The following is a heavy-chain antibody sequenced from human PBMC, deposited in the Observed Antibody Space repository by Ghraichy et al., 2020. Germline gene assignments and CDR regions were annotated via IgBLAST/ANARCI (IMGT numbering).Heavy chain of an antibody. CDR1: GFSFSDYT. D-gene: IGHD5-18*01. CDR3: TKGDTADTRKFDS. J-gene: IGHJ4*02. V-gene: IGHV3-21*01. CDR2: ISRGSDDI. Sequence: LSLTCAGSGFSFSDYTMNWVRQAPGKGLEWVSSISRGSDDILYADSVKGRFTISRDNAKNSLYLQMNGLRAEDTAVYYCTKGDTADTRKFDSWGQGTLVTVSS.